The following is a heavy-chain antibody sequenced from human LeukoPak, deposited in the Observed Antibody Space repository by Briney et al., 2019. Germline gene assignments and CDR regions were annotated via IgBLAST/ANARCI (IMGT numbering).Heavy chain of an antibody. CDR1: GGSFSGYY. D-gene: IGHD6-13*01. J-gene: IGHJ4*02. CDR3: RRVAHSSSWYFFDS. CDR2: ITHNGST. Sequence: PSETLSLTCAVYGGSFSGYYWSWIRQPPGKGLEWIGEITHNGSTSYNPSLKSRVTISVDTSKNEFSLNLSSMTAADTAVYYCRRVAHSSSWYFFDSWGQGTLVAVSS. V-gene: IGHV4-34*01.